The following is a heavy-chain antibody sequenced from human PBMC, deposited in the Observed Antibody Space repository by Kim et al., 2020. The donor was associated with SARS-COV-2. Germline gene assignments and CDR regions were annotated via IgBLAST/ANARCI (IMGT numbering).Heavy chain of an antibody. D-gene: IGHD6-6*01. Sequence: PSLKSRVTISVDTSKNQFSLKLSSVTAADTAVYYCARRVIAARPNDAFDIWGQGTMVTVSS. V-gene: IGHV4-59*08. J-gene: IGHJ3*02. CDR3: ARRVIAARPNDAFDI.